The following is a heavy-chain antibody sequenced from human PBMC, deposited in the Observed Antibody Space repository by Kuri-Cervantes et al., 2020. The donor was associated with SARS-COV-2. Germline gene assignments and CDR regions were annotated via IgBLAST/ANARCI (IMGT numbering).Heavy chain of an antibody. J-gene: IGHJ5*02. CDR2: IYYSGST. CDR3: ARGGVVVVPAAIRPLFDP. D-gene: IGHD2-2*01. V-gene: IGHV4-59*01. CDR1: GGSISSYY. Sequence: SETLSLTCTVSGGSISSYYWSWIRQPPGKGLERIGYIYYSGSTNYNPSPKSRGTISVDTSKYQFSLKLSSVTAAATAVYYCARGGVVVVPAAIRPLFDPRGQGTLVTVSS.